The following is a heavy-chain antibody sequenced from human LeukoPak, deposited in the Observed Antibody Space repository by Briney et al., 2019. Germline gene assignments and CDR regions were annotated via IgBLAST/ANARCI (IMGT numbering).Heavy chain of an antibody. Sequence: GGSLRLSCAASGFTFSSYAMSWVRQAPGKGLEWVSAISGSGGSTYYADSVKGRFTISRDNSKNTLYLQMNSLRAEDTAVYHCARGDGYCSSTSCYAGSSYGLDVWGQGTTVTVSS. CDR2: ISGSGGST. J-gene: IGHJ6*02. CDR1: GFTFSSYA. CDR3: ARGDGYCSSTSCYAGSSYGLDV. D-gene: IGHD2-2*03. V-gene: IGHV3-23*01.